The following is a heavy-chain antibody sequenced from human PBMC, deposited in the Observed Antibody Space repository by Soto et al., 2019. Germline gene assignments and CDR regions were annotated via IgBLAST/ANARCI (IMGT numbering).Heavy chain of an antibody. CDR3: ARSVAVPGAHIDY. CDR2: VYYTGST. V-gene: IGHV4-59*01. CDR1: GGSIIGSY. D-gene: IGHD6-19*01. J-gene: IGHJ4*02. Sequence: SETLSLTCTVSGGSIIGSYWSWIRQSPGKGLEWLGYVYYTGSTNYSPSLRSRVSISVDTSKNEFSLGLSSVTAADTAVYFCARSVAVPGAHIDYWGQGTQVTVSS.